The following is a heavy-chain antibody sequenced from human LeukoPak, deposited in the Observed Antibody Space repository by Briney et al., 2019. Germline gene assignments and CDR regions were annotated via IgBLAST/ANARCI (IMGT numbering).Heavy chain of an antibody. CDR2: IYYSGNT. J-gene: IGHJ6*02. CDR1: GGSISSYY. V-gene: IGHV4-59*08. Sequence: SETLSLTCTVSGGSISSYYWSWIRQPPGKGLEWIGYIYYSGNTNYNPSLKSRVTISVDTSKNQFSLKLSSVTAADTAVYYCARLTGYYYGMDVWGQGTTVTVSS. CDR3: ARLTGYYYGMDV. D-gene: IGHD2-8*02.